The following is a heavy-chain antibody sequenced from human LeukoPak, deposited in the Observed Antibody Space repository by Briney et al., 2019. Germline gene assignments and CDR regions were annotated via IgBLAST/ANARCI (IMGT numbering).Heavy chain of an antibody. Sequence: KPSETLSLTCTVSGGSISSYYWSWIRQPPGKGLEWIGYIYYSGSTNYNPSLKSRVTISVDTSKNQFSLKLSSVTAADTAVYYCARERPGSYLIGGGYYYYYMDVWGKGTTVTVSS. V-gene: IGHV4-59*01. D-gene: IGHD1-26*01. J-gene: IGHJ6*03. CDR1: GGSISSYY. CDR3: ARERPGSYLIGGGYYYYYMDV. CDR2: IYYSGST.